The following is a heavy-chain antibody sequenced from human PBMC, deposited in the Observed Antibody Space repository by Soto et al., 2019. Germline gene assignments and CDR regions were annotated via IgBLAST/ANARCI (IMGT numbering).Heavy chain of an antibody. CDR2: IYYSGST. CDR1: GASISSGGYY. D-gene: IGHD1-1*01. J-gene: IGHJ6*02. CDR3: ARDRNWKGYYGMDV. Sequence: SSETLSLTCTVSGASISSGGYYWSWIRQHPGKGLEWIGYIYYSGSTYYNPSLKSRVTISVDTSKNQFSLRLSSVTAADTAVYYCARDRNWKGYYGMDVWGQGTTVTVSS. V-gene: IGHV4-31*03.